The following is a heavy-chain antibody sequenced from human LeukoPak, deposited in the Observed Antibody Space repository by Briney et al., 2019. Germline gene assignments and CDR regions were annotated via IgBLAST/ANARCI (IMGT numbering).Heavy chain of an antibody. V-gene: IGHV1-69*05. CDR3: ARERVAHGKDYYYYMDV. D-gene: IGHD3-3*01. CDR1: GGTFSSYA. CDR2: IIPIFGTA. J-gene: IGHJ6*03. Sequence: GSSVKVSCKASGGTFSSYAISWVRQAPGQGLEWMGGIIPIFGTANYAQKFQGRVTITTDESTSTAYMELSSLRSEDTAVYYCARERVAHGKDYYYYMDVWGKGTTVTVSS.